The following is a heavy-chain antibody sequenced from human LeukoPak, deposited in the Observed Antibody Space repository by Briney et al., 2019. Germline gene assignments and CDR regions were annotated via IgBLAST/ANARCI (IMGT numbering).Heavy chain of an antibody. V-gene: IGHV3-7*01. CDR2: IMKDGNEK. Sequence: GGSLRLPCAASGFTFSDYWMNWIRQAPGKGLEWVARIMKDGNEKYYVESIKGRFTISRDNAKNALYLQMNGLRAEDTGVYYCARGHLDPWGQGTLVTVSS. CDR1: GFTFSDYW. J-gene: IGHJ5*02. CDR3: ARGHLDP.